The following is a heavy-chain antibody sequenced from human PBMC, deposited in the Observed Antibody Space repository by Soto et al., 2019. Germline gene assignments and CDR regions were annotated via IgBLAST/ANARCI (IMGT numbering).Heavy chain of an antibody. Sequence: GGSLRLSCAASGFTFSSYSMNWVRQAPGKGLEWVSSISSNSSYIYYADSVKGRFTISRDNAKNSLFLQMNSLRAEDTAVYYCARGPLNYDFWSGFSPFDYWGQGTLVTVSS. CDR3: ARGPLNYDFWSGFSPFDY. CDR2: ISSNSSYI. CDR1: GFTFSSYS. V-gene: IGHV3-21*01. D-gene: IGHD3-3*01. J-gene: IGHJ4*02.